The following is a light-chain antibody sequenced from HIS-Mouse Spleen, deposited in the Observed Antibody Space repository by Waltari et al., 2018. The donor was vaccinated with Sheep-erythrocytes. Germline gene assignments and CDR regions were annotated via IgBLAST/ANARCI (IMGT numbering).Light chain of an antibody. Sequence: SSELTQDPAVSVALGQTVRITCQGDSLRSYYASWYQQKPGQAPGLVLYGKNNRPSGIQDRFSGSSAGNTASLTITGAQAEDEADYYCNSRDSSGKVFGGGTKLTVL. CDR1: SLRSYY. V-gene: IGLV3-19*01. J-gene: IGLJ2*01. CDR3: NSRDSSGKV. CDR2: GKN.